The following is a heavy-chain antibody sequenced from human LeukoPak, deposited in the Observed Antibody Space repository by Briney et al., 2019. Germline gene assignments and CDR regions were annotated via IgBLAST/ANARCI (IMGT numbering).Heavy chain of an antibody. D-gene: IGHD2-15*01. J-gene: IGHJ3*02. CDR2: IYHSGST. Sequence: SETLSLTCTVSGYSISSGYYWGWIRQPPGKGLEWIGRIYHSGSTYYNPSLKSRVTISVDTSKNQFSLKLSSVTAADTAVYYCARVVVVAATDAFDIWGQGTMVTVSS. V-gene: IGHV4-38-2*02. CDR1: GYSISSGYY. CDR3: ARVVVVAATDAFDI.